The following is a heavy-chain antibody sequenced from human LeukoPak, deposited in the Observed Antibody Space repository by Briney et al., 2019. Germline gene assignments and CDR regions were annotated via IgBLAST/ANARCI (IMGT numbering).Heavy chain of an antibody. V-gene: IGHV3-48*03. CDR2: ISSSGSTI. Sequence: TGGSLRLSCAASGFTFSSYEMNWVRQAPGKGLEWVSYISSSGSTIYYADSVKGRFTISRDNAKNSLYLQMNSLRAEDTAVYYCARESEVAAAGHFDYWGQGTLVTVSS. J-gene: IGHJ4*02. CDR3: ARESEVAAAGHFDY. CDR1: GFTFSSYE. D-gene: IGHD6-13*01.